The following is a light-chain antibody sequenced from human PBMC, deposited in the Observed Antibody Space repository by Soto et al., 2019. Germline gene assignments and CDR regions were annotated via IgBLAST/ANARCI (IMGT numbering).Light chain of an antibody. CDR2: DAS. CDR1: QSVSSN. J-gene: IGKJ4*01. Sequence: EIVMTQSPATLSVSPGERATLSCRASQSVSSNLAWYQQKPGQAPRLLIYDASTRATGIPARFSGSGSGTEFTLTIGSLQSEDFVVYYCQQYNDWPTFGGGTKVEIK. CDR3: QQYNDWPT. V-gene: IGKV3-15*01.